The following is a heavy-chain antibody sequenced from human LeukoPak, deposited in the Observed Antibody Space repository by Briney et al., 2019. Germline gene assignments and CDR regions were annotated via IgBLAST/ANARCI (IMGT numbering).Heavy chain of an antibody. CDR3: TRGGDYSSSWYVDC. CDR1: GFTFGDYA. D-gene: IGHD6-13*01. Sequence: GGSLRLSCTASGFTFGDYAMSWVRQAPGKGLEWVGFIRSKAYGGTTEYAASVKGRFTISRDGSKSIAYLQMNSLKTEDTAVYYCTRGGDYSSSWYVDCWGQGTLVTVSS. CDR2: IRSKAYGGTT. V-gene: IGHV3-49*04. J-gene: IGHJ4*02.